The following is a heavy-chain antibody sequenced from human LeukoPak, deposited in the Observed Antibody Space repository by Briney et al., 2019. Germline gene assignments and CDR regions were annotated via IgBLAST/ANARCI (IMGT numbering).Heavy chain of an antibody. D-gene: IGHD2-15*01. J-gene: IGHJ4*02. CDR3: ATLGYCSGGSCRYFDY. Sequence: SETLSLTCSVSGGSISSSSYYWGWIRQPPGRGLEWIGSIYYSGSTYYNPSLKSRITISVDTSKNQFSLKLSSVTAADTAVYYCATLGYCSGGSCRYFDYWGQGTLVTVSS. V-gene: IGHV4-39*01. CDR2: IYYSGST. CDR1: GGSISSSSYY.